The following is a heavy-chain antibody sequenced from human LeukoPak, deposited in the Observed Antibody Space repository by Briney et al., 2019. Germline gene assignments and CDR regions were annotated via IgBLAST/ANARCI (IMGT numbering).Heavy chain of an antibody. CDR2: IIPILGIA. V-gene: IGHV1-69*04. CDR1: GGTFSSYA. D-gene: IGHD2-21*02. Sequence: GASVKVSCKASGGTFSSYAISWVRQAPGQGLEWMGRIIPILGIANYAQKFQGRVTITADKSTSTAYMELSSLRSEDTAVYYCARRGEYCGGDLCHYFDYWGQGTLVTVSS. J-gene: IGHJ4*02. CDR3: ARRGEYCGGDLCHYFDY.